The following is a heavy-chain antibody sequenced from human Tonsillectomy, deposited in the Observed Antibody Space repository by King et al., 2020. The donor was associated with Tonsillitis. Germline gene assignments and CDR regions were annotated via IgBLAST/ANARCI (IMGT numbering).Heavy chain of an antibody. V-gene: IGHV4-59*01. CDR2: IYYSGST. J-gene: IGHJ5*02. CDR3: ARSYYDFWSGQNWFDP. Sequence: QLQESGPGLVKPSETLSLTCTVSGGSISSYYWSWIRQPPGKGLEWIGYIYYSGSTNYNPSLKSRVTISVDTSKNQFSLKLSSVTAADTAVYYCARSYYDFWSGQNWFDPWGEGTLVTVSS. CDR1: GGSISSYY. D-gene: IGHD3-3*01.